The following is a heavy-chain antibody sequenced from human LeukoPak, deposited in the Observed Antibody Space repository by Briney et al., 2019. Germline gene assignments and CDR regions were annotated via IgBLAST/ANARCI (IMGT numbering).Heavy chain of an antibody. D-gene: IGHD6-19*01. CDR1: GYTFTSYD. CDR3: ATEGSGWYHLEYWFDP. CDR2: MNPNSGNT. Sequence: EASVKVSCKASGYTFTSYDINWVRQATGQGLEWMGWMNPNSGNTGCAQKFQGRVTMTRNTSISTAYMELSSLRSEDTAVYYCATEGSGWYHLEYWFDPWGQGTLVTVSS. J-gene: IGHJ5*02. V-gene: IGHV1-8*01.